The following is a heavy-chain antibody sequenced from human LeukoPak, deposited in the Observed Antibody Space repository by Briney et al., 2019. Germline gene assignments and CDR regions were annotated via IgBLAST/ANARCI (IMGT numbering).Heavy chain of an antibody. V-gene: IGHV3-7*05. CDR3: AKTPGY. Sequence: GGSLRLSCAASGFTFNSYWMSWVRQAPGKGLEWVANIKQDGSEKYYVDSVKGRFTISRDNAKNSLYLQMNSLRAEDTAVYYCAKTPGYWGQGTLVTVSS. CDR1: GFTFNSYW. J-gene: IGHJ4*02. CDR2: IKQDGSEK.